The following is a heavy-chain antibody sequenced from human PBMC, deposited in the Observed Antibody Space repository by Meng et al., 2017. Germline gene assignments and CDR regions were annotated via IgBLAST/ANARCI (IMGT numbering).Heavy chain of an antibody. CDR2: ISSSGSTI. CDR3: AKGNDMVRGVIIGDWFDP. CDR1: GFTFSSYE. D-gene: IGHD3-10*01. V-gene: IGHV3-48*03. J-gene: IGHJ5*02. Sequence: GESLKISCAASGFTFSSYEMNWVRQAPGKGLEWVSYISSSGSTIYYADSVKGRFTISRDNAKNSLYLQMNSLRAEDMALYYCAKGNDMVRGVIIGDWFDPWGQGTLVTVSS.